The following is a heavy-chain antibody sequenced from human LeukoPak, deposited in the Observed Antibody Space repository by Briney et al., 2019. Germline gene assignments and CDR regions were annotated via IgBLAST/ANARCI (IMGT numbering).Heavy chain of an antibody. CDR1: GGSISSGGYY. V-gene: IGHV4-31*03. Sequence: SQTLSLTCTVSGGSISSGGYYWSWIRQHPGKGLEWIGYIFYSGSTYYNPSLKSRVTISVDTSENQSSLKLSSVTAADTAVYYCARGGSGSYPYYHYYYMDVWGKGTTVTVSS. D-gene: IGHD1-26*01. J-gene: IGHJ6*03. CDR2: IFYSGST. CDR3: ARGGSGSYPYYHYYYMDV.